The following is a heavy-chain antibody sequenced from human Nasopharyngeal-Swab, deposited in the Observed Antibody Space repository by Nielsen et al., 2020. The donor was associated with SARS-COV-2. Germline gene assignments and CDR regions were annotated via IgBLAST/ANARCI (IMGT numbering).Heavy chain of an antibody. CDR3: ASGYSGYGGNFDY. V-gene: IGHV1-2*04. D-gene: IGHD5-12*01. CDR1: GYTFTGYY. Sequence: ASVKVSCKASGYTFTGYYMHWVRQAPGQGLEWMGWINPNSGGTNYAQKFQGWVTMTRDTSISTAYMELSRLRSDDTAVYYCASGYSGYGGNFDYWGQGTLVTVSS. J-gene: IGHJ4*02. CDR2: INPNSGGT.